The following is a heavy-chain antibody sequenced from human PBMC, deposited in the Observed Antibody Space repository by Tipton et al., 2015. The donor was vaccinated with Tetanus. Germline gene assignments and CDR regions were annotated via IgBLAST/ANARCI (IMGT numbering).Heavy chain of an antibody. J-gene: IGHJ5*02. CDR1: GGSISSGTYY. CDR3: ARHLYGYWFDP. D-gene: IGHD2/OR15-2a*01. V-gene: IGHV4-39*02. CDR2: IYFQGSP. Sequence: TLSLTCTVSGGSISSGTYYWGWIRQPPGRGLEWIASIYFQGSPYYSPSLKSRLTIDVDTSQNLFSLTLTSVTAADTAVYFCARHLYGYWFDPWGQGTLVTVSS.